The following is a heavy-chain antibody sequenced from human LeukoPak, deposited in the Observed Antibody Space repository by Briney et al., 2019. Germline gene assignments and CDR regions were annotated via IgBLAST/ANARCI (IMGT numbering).Heavy chain of an antibody. CDR2: ISSSSSYI. D-gene: IGHD6-13*01. J-gene: IGHJ4*02. Sequence: PGGSLRLSCAASGFTFSSYSMNWVRQAPGKGLEWVSSISSSSSYIYYADSVEGRFTISRDNAKNSLYLQMNSLRAEDTAVYYCARDRRSAWYEDSWGQGTLVTVSS. CDR3: ARDRRSAWYEDS. CDR1: GFTFSSYS. V-gene: IGHV3-21*03.